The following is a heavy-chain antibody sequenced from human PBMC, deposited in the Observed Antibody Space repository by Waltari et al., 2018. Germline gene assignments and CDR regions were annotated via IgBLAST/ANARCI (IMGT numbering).Heavy chain of an antibody. CDR1: RFAFRGYS. V-gene: IGHV3-7*01. Sequence: EVQLVESGGGLVQPGGSLRLACSAPRFAFRGYSMSWVRQTPGKGLEWVAAIRHDGSSKYYVDSVKGRFTISRDNAKNTVYLQMNSLRDEDTAVYYCVRDEPGDGLDYWGQGTLVTVSS. CDR2: IRHDGSSK. CDR3: VRDEPGDGLDY. J-gene: IGHJ4*02. D-gene: IGHD7-27*01.